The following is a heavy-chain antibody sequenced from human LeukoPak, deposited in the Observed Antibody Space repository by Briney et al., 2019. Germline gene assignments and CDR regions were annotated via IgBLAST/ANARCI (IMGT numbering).Heavy chain of an antibody. D-gene: IGHD2-21*01. J-gene: IGHJ4*02. V-gene: IGHV3-21*01. CDR1: GFTFSSYS. Sequence: GGSLTLSCAASGFTFSSYSMNWVRQAPGKGLEWVSSISSSSSYIYYADSVKGRFTISRDNAKNSLYLQMNSLRAEDTAVYYCARDCGAAPKFAIVYWGQGALVTVSS. CDR3: ARDCGAAPKFAIVY. CDR2: ISSSSSYI.